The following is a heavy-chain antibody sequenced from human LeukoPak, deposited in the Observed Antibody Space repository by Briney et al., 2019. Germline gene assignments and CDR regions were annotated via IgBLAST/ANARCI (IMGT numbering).Heavy chain of an antibody. Sequence: GGSLTLSCVASGFTLSCHWMHWVRQVPGKGLMGVSRISSDGSITTYADSVKGRFTISRDIARNTLYLQMNSLTADDTALYYCARSGYYNGYDYWGQGTLVTVSS. D-gene: IGHD3-10*01. CDR3: ARSGYYNGYDY. CDR2: ISSDGSIT. J-gene: IGHJ4*02. V-gene: IGHV3-74*03. CDR1: GFTLSCHW.